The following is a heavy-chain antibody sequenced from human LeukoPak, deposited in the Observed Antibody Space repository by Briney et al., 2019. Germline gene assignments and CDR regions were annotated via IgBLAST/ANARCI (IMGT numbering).Heavy chain of an antibody. CDR1: GGTFSSYA. Sequence: SVKVSCKASGGTFSSYAISWVRQAPGQGLEWMGGIIPIFGTANYAQKFQGRVTITADESTSTAYMELSSLRSEDTAVCYCARGGFTMVRGVIGPGAFDIWGQGTMATVSS. CDR3: ARGGFTMVRGVIGPGAFDI. CDR2: IIPIFGTA. V-gene: IGHV1-69*13. D-gene: IGHD3-10*01. J-gene: IGHJ3*02.